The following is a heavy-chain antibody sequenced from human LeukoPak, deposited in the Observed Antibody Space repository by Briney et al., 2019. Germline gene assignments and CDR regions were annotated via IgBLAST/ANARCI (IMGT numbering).Heavy chain of an antibody. CDR1: GFTFSDYS. CDR3: ARDSGVYYGSGSFGH. D-gene: IGHD3-10*01. V-gene: IGHV3-21*01. CDR2: ITSSSNHI. J-gene: IGHJ4*02. Sequence: GSLRLSCAASGFTFSDYSMNWVRQAPGKGLEWVSSITSSSNHIYYGDSVKGRFTISRDNAKNSLYLQMNSLRDEDTAVYYCARDSGVYYGSGSFGHWGQGTLVTVSS.